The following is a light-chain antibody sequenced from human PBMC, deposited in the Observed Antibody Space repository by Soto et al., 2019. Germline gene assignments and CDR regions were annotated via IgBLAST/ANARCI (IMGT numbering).Light chain of an antibody. CDR3: QKYGSLTSST. J-gene: IGKJ1*01. CDR1: QSVSSSY. CDR2: GAS. Sequence: EIVLTQSPGTLSLSPGERATLSCRASQSVSSSYLAWYQQKPGQAPRLIIYGASSRATGIPDRFSGSGSGTDFTLTISRLEPEYFAVYYCQKYGSLTSSTFGQGTKVEIK. V-gene: IGKV3-20*01.